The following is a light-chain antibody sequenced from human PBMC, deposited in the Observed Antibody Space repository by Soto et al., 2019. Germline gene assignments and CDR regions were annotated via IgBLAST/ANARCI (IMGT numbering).Light chain of an antibody. Sequence: QSALTQPRSVSESPGQSVTISCTGTSSDVGVYNYVSWYQQYPGKAPKIMIYDVSKRPSGVPDRFSGSKSDNTASLTISGLQAEDEADYYCCSYAGSYTFVFGIGTKVTV. CDR2: DVS. J-gene: IGLJ1*01. V-gene: IGLV2-11*01. CDR1: SSDVGVYNY. CDR3: CSYAGSYTFV.